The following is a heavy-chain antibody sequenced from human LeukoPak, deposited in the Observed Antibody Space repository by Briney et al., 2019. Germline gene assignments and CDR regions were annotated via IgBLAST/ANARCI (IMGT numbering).Heavy chain of an antibody. V-gene: IGHV4-61*02. J-gene: IGHJ4*02. CDR3: ARAITINFDY. Sequence: SETLSLTCTVSGGSISSGSYYWSWIRQPAGKGLEWIGRIYTSGSTNYNPSLKSRVTISVDTSKNQFSLRLSSVTAADTAVYYCARAITINFDYWGQGTLVTVSS. D-gene: IGHD3-3*01. CDR1: GGSISSGSYY. CDR2: IYTSGST.